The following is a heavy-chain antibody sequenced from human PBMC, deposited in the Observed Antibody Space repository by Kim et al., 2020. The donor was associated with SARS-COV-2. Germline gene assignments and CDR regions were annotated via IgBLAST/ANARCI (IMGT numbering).Heavy chain of an antibody. CDR2: IYPGDSDT. D-gene: IGHD4-4*01. V-gene: IGHV5-51*01. Sequence: GESLKISCKGSGYSFTSYWIGWVRQMPGKGLEWMGIIYPGDSDTRYSPSFQGQVTISADKSISTAYLQWSSLKASDTAMYYCARQGSPVYDYGSYYWFDPWGQGTLVTVSS. J-gene: IGHJ5*02. CDR1: GYSFTSYW. CDR3: ARQGSPVYDYGSYYWFDP.